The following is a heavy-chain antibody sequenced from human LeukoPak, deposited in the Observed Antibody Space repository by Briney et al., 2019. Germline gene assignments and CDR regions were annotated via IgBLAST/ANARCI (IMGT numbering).Heavy chain of an antibody. J-gene: IGHJ5*02. CDR2: IYYSGST. D-gene: IGHD3-16*02. CDR3: ARDPPYRRFDP. Sequence: SETLSLTCTVSGGSISSSSYYWGWIRQPPWKGLEWIGSIYYSGSTYYNPSLKSRVTISVDTSKNQFSLKLSSVTAADPAVYYCARDPPYRRFDPWGQGTLVTVSS. CDR1: GGSISSSSYY. V-gene: IGHV4-39*07.